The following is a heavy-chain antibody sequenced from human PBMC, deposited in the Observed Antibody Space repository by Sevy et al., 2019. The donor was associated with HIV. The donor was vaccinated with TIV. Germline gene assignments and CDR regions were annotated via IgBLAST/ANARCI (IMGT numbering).Heavy chain of an antibody. J-gene: IGHJ4*02. CDR3: ARGGGNGWYYFDY. CDR1: GGTFTTSG. V-gene: IGHV1-69*13. D-gene: IGHD6-19*01. Sequence: ASVKVSCKASGGTFTTSGISWVRQVPGLGLEWMGGIIPILGTTNYAQRFQYRVTITADESTKTAYMELSSLRSEDTAVYYCARGGGNGWYYFDYWGQATSVTVSS. CDR2: IIPILGTT.